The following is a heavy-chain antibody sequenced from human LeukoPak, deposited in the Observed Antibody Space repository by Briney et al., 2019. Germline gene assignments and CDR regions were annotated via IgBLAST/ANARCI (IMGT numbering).Heavy chain of an antibody. CDR1: GFTFSSNY. CDR3: ARDRYSGGYTPWYYFDY. CDR2: IYSGGST. J-gene: IGHJ4*02. V-gene: IGHV3-53*01. D-gene: IGHD1-26*01. Sequence: GGSLRLSCAASGFTFSSNYMSWVRQTPGKGLEWVSVIYSGGSTYYADSVKGRFTISRDNSKNMLYLQMNSLRAEDTAVYYCARDRYSGGYTPWYYFDYWGQGTLVTVSS.